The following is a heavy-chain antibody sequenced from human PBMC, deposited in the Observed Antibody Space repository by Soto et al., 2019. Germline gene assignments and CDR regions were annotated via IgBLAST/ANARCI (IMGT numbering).Heavy chain of an antibody. Sequence: GGSLRLSCAASGFTFSNYAVTWVRQAPGKGLEWVSTISGSGGSTYYADSVKGRFTISRDNSKNTLYLQMNSLRAEDTAVYYCARELDTAPLVATYWGQGTLVTVSS. V-gene: IGHV3-23*01. CDR3: ARELDTAPLVATY. D-gene: IGHD5-18*01. J-gene: IGHJ4*02. CDR1: GFTFSNYA. CDR2: ISGSGGST.